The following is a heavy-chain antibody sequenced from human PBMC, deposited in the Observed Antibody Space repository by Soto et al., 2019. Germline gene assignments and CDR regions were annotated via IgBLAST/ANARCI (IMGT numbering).Heavy chain of an antibody. CDR2: ISVSGGST. CDR3: AKDTYYYDSSGYYTGLIFDY. J-gene: IGHJ4*02. Sequence: PGGSLRLSCAASGFTFSSYAMSWVRQAPGKGLEWVSAISVSGGSTYYADSVKGRFTISRDNSKNTLYLQMNSLRAEDTAVYYCAKDTYYYDSSGYYTGLIFDYWGQGTLVTVSS. D-gene: IGHD3-22*01. CDR1: GFTFSSYA. V-gene: IGHV3-23*01.